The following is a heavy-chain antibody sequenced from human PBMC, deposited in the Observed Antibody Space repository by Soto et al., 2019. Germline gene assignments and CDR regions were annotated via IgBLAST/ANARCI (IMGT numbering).Heavy chain of an antibody. J-gene: IGHJ1*01. CDR3: ARGAPVFIQH. Sequence: PSETLSLTCAVSGGSISSGGYSWSWIRQPPGKGLEWIGYIYHSGSTYYNPSLKSRVTISVDRSKNQFSLKLSSVTAADTAVYYCARGAPVFIQHRAQRTPVTVSS. CDR2: IYHSGST. CDR1: GGSISSGGYS. D-gene: IGHD3-10*01. V-gene: IGHV4-30-2*01.